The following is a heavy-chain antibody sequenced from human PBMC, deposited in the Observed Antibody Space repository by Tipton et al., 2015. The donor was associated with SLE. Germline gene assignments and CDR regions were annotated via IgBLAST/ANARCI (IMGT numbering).Heavy chain of an antibody. CDR2: IYATGIT. Sequence: TLSLTCTVSGDSISSRSYYWSWIRQPAGKGLEWIGHIYATGITNYNPSLKSRVTISVDTSKNQFSLKLSSVTAADTAVYYCARDKNGDYYDYWGQGALVTVSS. V-gene: IGHV4-61*09. CDR3: ARDKNGDYYDY. J-gene: IGHJ4*02. D-gene: IGHD4-17*01. CDR1: GDSISSRSYY.